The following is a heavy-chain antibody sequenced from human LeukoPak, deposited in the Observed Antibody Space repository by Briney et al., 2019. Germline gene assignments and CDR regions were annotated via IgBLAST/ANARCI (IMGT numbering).Heavy chain of an antibody. V-gene: IGHV3-23*01. Sequence: GGSLRLSCAASGFTFSSFAMNWVRQAPGKGLEWVSVSVISGSGGDSGGSTYYADSVKGRFTISRDDSNNTLYLQMNNLKVEDTAVYYCAKHRSGIAASGSNYWGQGTLVSVSS. CDR1: GFTFSSFA. J-gene: IGHJ4*02. CDR2: SVISGSGGDSGGST. CDR3: AKHRSGIAASGSNY. D-gene: IGHD6-13*01.